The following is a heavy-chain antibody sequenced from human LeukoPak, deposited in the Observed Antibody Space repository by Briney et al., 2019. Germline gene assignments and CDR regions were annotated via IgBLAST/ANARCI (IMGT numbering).Heavy chain of an antibody. J-gene: IGHJ3*02. Sequence: SETLSLTCTVSGGSISSGSYYWSWIRQPAGKGLEWIGRIYTSGSTNYNPSLKSPVTISVDTSKNQFSLNLSSVTAADTAVHYCAREGIAAAHDAFDIWGQGTMVTVSS. CDR3: AREGIAAAHDAFDI. V-gene: IGHV4-61*02. D-gene: IGHD6-13*01. CDR2: IYTSGST. CDR1: GGSISSGSYY.